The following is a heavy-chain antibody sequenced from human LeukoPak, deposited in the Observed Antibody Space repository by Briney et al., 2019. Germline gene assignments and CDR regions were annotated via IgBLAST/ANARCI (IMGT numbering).Heavy chain of an antibody. CDR1: GYSISSGHY. CDR3: AREGDGSTNPRNRRQFDS. CDR2: IHRSGSA. V-gene: IGHV4-38-2*02. D-gene: IGHD2-21*02. J-gene: IGHJ4*02. Sequence: PSETLSLTCNVSGYSISSGHYWGWIRQSPGRGLEWLGSIHRSGSAFSIPSLKSRVTISVDMSKNQFSLKLTSVTAADTALYFCAREGDGSTNPRNRRQFDSWGQGILVTVSS.